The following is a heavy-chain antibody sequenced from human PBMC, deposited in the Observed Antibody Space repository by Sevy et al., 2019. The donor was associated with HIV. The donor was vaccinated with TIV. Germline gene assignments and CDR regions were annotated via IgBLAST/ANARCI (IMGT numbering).Heavy chain of an antibody. Sequence: GGSLRLSCAASGLYFDDYGMSWVSQAPGKGLEWVSAINWNGVGTSYADSVKGRFTISRDNAKNSLYVQMNSLRAEDTALYYCARERSCGGDCYYFDYWGQGTLVTVSS. CDR1: GLYFDDYG. CDR2: INWNGVGT. D-gene: IGHD2-21*02. V-gene: IGHV3-20*04. J-gene: IGHJ4*02. CDR3: ARERSCGGDCYYFDY.